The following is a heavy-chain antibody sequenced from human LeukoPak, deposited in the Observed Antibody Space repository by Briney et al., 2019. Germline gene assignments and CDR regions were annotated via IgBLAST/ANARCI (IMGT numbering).Heavy chain of an antibody. CDR3: AMGVYASSKTYYYYGMDV. CDR2: TYYRSKWYN. D-gene: IGHD5/OR15-5a*01. CDR1: GDSVSSNSAA. Sequence: SQTLSLTCAISGDSVSSNSAAWNWIRQSPSRGLEWLGRTYYRSKWYNDCAVSVKSRITINPDTSKNQFSLQLNSVTPEDTAVYYCAMGVYASSKTYYYYGMDVWGQGTTVTVSS. J-gene: IGHJ6*02. V-gene: IGHV6-1*01.